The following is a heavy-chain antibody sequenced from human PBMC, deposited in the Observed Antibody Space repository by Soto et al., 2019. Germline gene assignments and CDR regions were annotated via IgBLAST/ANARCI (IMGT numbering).Heavy chain of an antibody. J-gene: IGHJ6*02. CDR3: ARPEYSSSSYGMDV. CDR2: ISSGSETI. V-gene: IGHV3-48*02. Sequence: GGSMRLSCSGSGFIFSSYSMHWVRQAPGMGLEWVSFISSGSETIYYADSVKGRFTISRDNAKNSLYLQMNSLRDEDTAVYYCARPEYSSSSYGMDVWGQGTTVTVSS. CDR1: GFIFSSYS. D-gene: IGHD6-6*01.